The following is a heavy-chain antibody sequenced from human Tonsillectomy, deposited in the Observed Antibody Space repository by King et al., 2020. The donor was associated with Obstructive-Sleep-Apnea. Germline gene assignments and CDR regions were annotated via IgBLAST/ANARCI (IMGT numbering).Heavy chain of an antibody. CDR1: GFTFSSYW. D-gene: IGHD2-8*01. V-gene: IGHV3-7*03. J-gene: IGHJ4*02. Sequence: VQLVESGGGLVQPGGSLRLSCAASGFTFSSYWMSWVRQAPGKGLEWVANIKQDGSDKYYVDSVKGRFTISRDNAKNSLYLQMNSLRADDTAVYYCARAACGSQKWCMPDGGFDYWGQGTLVTVSS. CDR2: IKQDGSDK. CDR3: ARAACGSQKWCMPDGGFDY.